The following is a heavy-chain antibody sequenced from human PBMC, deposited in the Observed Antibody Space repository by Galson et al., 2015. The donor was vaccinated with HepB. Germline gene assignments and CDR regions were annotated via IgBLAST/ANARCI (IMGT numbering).Heavy chain of an antibody. J-gene: IGHJ6*02. D-gene: IGHD6-13*01. Sequence: ETLSLTCTVSGGSISSYYWSWIRQPPGKGLEWIGYIYYSGSTNYNPSLKSRVTISVDTSKNQFSLKLSSVTAADTAVYYCARGIAAAGRYYYYYGMDVWGQGTTVTVSS. CDR1: GGSISSYY. CDR2: IYYSGST. V-gene: IGHV4-59*08. CDR3: ARGIAAAGRYYYYYGMDV.